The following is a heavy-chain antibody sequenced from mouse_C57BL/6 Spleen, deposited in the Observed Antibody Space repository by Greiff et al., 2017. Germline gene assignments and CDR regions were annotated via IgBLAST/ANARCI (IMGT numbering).Heavy chain of an antibody. Sequence: EVQVVESGGGLVKPGGSLKLSCAASGFTFSSYTMSWVRQTPEKRLEWVATISGGGGNTYYPDSVKGRFTISRDNAKNTLYLQMSSLRSEDTALYYCARHYGSSYAYFDVWGTGTTVTVSS. CDR2: ISGGGGNT. V-gene: IGHV5-9*01. D-gene: IGHD1-1*01. J-gene: IGHJ1*03. CDR3: ARHYGSSYAYFDV. CDR1: GFTFSSYT.